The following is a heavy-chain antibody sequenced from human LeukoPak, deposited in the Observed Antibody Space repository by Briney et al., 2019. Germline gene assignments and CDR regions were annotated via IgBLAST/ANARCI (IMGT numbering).Heavy chain of an antibody. Sequence: GGSLRLSCVASGFTFSGSAMHWVRQSPGKGLEWVGRIRSKANDHATAYAASVRGRFTISRDDSKNTAYLQMNSLKTGDTAVYYCTRRLMTTVNDYWGQGTLVTVSS. J-gene: IGHJ4*02. V-gene: IGHV3-73*01. CDR1: GFTFSGSA. CDR2: IRSKANDHAT. D-gene: IGHD4-17*01. CDR3: TRRLMTTVNDY.